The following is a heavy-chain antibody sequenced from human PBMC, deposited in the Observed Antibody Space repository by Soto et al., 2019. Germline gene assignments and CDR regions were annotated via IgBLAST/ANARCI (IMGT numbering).Heavy chain of an antibody. D-gene: IGHD3-22*01. V-gene: IGHV3-23*01. CDR1: GFTFSSYA. CDR2: ISGSGGST. J-gene: IGHJ5*02. CDR3: ARVFPHYDSSGFHGWFDH. Sequence: EVQLLESGGGLVQPGGSLRLSCAASGFTFSSYAMSWVRQAPGKGLEWVSAISGSGGSTYYADSVKGRFTISRDNSKNTLYLQMNSLRTEDTAVFYCARVFPHYDSSGFHGWFDHWGQGSLVTVSS.